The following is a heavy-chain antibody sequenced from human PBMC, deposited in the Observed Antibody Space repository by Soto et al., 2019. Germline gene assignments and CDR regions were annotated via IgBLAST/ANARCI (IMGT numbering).Heavy chain of an antibody. CDR1: GFTFSDYY. Sequence: GGSLRLSCAASGFTFSDYYMSWIRQVPGKGLEWVAYISGTSDSIPYADSVKGRFTISRDNSKNTLFLQMNSLRAEDTAIYYCAKKVNSGSGSQYFDYFGQGTLVTVSS. CDR3: AKKVNSGSGSQYFDY. D-gene: IGHD3-10*01. V-gene: IGHV3-11*03. CDR2: ISGTSDSI. J-gene: IGHJ4*02.